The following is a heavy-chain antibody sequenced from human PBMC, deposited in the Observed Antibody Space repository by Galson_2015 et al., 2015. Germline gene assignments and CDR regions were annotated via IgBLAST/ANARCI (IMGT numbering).Heavy chain of an antibody. Sequence: SLRLSCAASGFTFSSYAMSWVRQAPGKGLEWVSAISGSGGSTYYADSVKGRFTISRDNSKNTLYLQMNSLRAEDTAVYYCAKQAYCGGDCYRDAFDIWGQGTMVTVSS. CDR2: ISGSGGST. CDR3: AKQAYCGGDCYRDAFDI. D-gene: IGHD2-21*02. J-gene: IGHJ3*02. V-gene: IGHV3-23*01. CDR1: GFTFSSYA.